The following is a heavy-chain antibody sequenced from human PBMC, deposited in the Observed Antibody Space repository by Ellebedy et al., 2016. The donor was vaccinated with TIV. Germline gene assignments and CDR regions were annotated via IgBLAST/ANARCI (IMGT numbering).Heavy chain of an antibody. CDR2: IRSSTNSI. CDR1: GFTFSTYS. CDR3: ARGGAGFDSMNRELSFDS. Sequence: GGSLRLXXAASGFTFSTYSMNWVRQAPGKGLEWVAFIRSSTNSISYADSVKGRFTISRDDAENSLYLQMNSLRDEDTAVYYCARGGAGFDSMNRELSFDSWGQGTLVTVSS. J-gene: IGHJ4*02. D-gene: IGHD1-26*01. V-gene: IGHV3-48*02.